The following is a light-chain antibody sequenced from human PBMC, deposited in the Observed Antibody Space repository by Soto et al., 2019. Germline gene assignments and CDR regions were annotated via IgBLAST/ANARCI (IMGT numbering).Light chain of an antibody. CDR2: DAS. CDR3: QQYHRYGT. J-gene: IGKJ2*01. CDR1: QSVGSS. V-gene: IGKV1-5*01. Sequence: DLALTQSPAPLSASVGDRVTISCRASQSVGSSVAWYQQKPGQGPKLLIYDASTVKSGGPSSLSGGGFGTEFELTSSSLQPDDEATLYCQQYHRYGTFGQGTKRESK.